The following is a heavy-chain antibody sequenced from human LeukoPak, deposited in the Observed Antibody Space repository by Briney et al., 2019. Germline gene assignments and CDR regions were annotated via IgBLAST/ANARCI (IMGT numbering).Heavy chain of an antibody. CDR2: IYTSGST. CDR1: GGSISSGSYY. Sequence: SQTLSLTCTVSGGSISSGSYYWSWIRQPAGKRLEWIGRIYTSGSTNYNPSLKSRVTISVDTSKNQFSLKLSSVTAADTAVYYCARGPDYVWWFDPWGQGTLVTVSS. V-gene: IGHV4-61*02. J-gene: IGHJ5*02. D-gene: IGHD4-17*01. CDR3: ARGPDYVWWFDP.